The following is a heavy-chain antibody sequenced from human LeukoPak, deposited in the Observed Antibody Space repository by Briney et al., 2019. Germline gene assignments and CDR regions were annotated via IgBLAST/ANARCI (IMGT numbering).Heavy chain of an antibody. CDR3: ARQTMVRGVNRWFDP. CDR2: IYTSGST. D-gene: IGHD3-10*01. Sequence: ETLSLTCTVSGGSISSYYWSWIRQPAGKGLEWIGRIYTSGSTNYNPSLKSRVTISVDTSKNQFSLKLSSVTAADTAVYYCARQTMVRGVNRWFDPWGQGTLVTVSS. CDR1: GGSISSYY. J-gene: IGHJ5*02. V-gene: IGHV4-4*07.